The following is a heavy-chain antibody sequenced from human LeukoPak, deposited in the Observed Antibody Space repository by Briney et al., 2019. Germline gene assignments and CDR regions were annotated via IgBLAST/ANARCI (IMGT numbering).Heavy chain of an antibody. CDR3: ARISSSWYYFDY. J-gene: IGHJ4*02. CDR1: GYTFTSYA. V-gene: IGHV1-3*01. Sequence: GASVKVSCKASGYTFTSYAMHWVRQALGQRLGWMGWINAGNGNTKYSQKFQGRVTITRDTSASTAYMELSSLRSEDTAVYYCARISSSWYYFDYWGQGTLVTVSS. D-gene: IGHD6-13*01. CDR2: INAGNGNT.